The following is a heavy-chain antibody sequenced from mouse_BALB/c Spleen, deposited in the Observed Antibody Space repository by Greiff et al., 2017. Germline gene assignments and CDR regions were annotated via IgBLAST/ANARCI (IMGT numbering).Heavy chain of an antibody. V-gene: IGHV1-54*01. J-gene: IGHJ1*01. CDR2: INPGSGGT. Sequence: VQRVESGAELVRPGTSVKVSCKASGYAFTNYLIEWVKQRPGQGLEWIGVINPGSGGTNYNEKFKGKATLTADKSSSTAYMQLSSLTSDDSAVYFCARSKGSGYFDVWGAGTTVTVSS. CDR1: GYAFTNYL. CDR3: ARSKGSGYFDV.